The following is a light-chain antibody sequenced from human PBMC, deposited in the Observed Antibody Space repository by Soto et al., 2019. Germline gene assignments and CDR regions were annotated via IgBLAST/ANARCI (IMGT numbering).Light chain of an antibody. CDR1: QGISSW. J-gene: IGKJ4*01. CDR2: KAP. CDR3: QQYNSYPLT. Sequence: DIQMTQSPSTLSASVGDRVTITCRASQGISSWLAWYQQKPGKAPNLLIYKAPSLESGVPSRFSGSGSGTEFTLTISSLQPDDFATYYCQQYNSYPLTIGGGTKVEI. V-gene: IGKV1-5*03.